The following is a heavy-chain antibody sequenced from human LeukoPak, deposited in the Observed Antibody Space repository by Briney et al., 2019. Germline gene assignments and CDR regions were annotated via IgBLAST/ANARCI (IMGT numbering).Heavy chain of an antibody. CDR2: IYYSGST. Sequence: SETLSLTCTVSGGPVSPYYWGWIRQPPGKGLEWIGYIYYSGSTDYNPSLKSRVTISVDTSKNQFSLKLSSVTAADTAVYYCARNDGDIWGQGTMVTVSS. CDR1: GGPVSPYY. CDR3: ARNDGDI. J-gene: IGHJ3*02. V-gene: IGHV4-59*08. D-gene: IGHD3-16*01.